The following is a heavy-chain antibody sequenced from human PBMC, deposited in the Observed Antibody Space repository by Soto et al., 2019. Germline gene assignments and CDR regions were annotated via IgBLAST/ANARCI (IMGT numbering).Heavy chain of an antibody. V-gene: IGHV3-23*01. J-gene: IGHJ5*02. CDR3: AKNYDFWSGYLNWFDP. D-gene: IGHD3-3*01. CDR1: GFTFSSYA. Sequence: XVSLRLSCAASGFTFSSYAMSWVRQAPGKGLEWVSAISGSGGSTYYADSVKGRFTISRDNSKNTLYLQMKSLRAEDTAVYYCAKNYDFWSGYLNWFDPWGQGTLVTVSS. CDR2: ISGSGGST.